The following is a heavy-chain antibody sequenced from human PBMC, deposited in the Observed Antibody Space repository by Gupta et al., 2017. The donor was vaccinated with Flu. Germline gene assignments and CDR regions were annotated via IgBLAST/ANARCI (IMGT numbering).Heavy chain of an antibody. Sequence: QVQLQQWGAGLLKPSETLSLTCAVYGGSFSGYYWSWIRQPPGKGLEWIGEINHSGSTNYNPSLKSRVTISVDTSKNQFSLKLSSVTAADTAVYYCARVRIRYSSSSREGYFDYWGQGTLVTVSS. CDR2: INHSGST. V-gene: IGHV4-34*01. D-gene: IGHD6-6*01. J-gene: IGHJ4*02. CDR3: ARVRIRYSSSSREGYFDY. CDR1: GGSFSGYY.